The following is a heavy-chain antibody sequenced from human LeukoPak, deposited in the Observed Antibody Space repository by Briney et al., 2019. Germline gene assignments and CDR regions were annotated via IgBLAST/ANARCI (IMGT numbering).Heavy chain of an antibody. CDR2: INHSGST. V-gene: IGHV4-34*01. CDR3: ARGPYGDY. Sequence: SETLSLTCAVYGGSFSGYYWSWIRQPPGKGLEWIGEINHSGSTNYNPSLKSRVTISVDTSKNQFSLKLSSVTAADTAVYYCARGPYGDYWGQGTLVTVSS. CDR1: GGSFSGYY. D-gene: IGHD4-17*01. J-gene: IGHJ4*02.